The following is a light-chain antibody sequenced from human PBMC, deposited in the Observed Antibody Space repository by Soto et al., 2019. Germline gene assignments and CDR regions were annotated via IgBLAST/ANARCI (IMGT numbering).Light chain of an antibody. CDR3: SSFTSSRTPFV. V-gene: IGLV2-14*01. Sequence: QSALTQPASVSGSPGQSITISCTGTSSDVGGYDYVSWYQQHPGKAPKLMIYEVSNRPSGISNRFSGYKSANTASLTISGLQAEDEADYYCSSFTSSRTPFVFGTGTKVTV. CDR1: SSDVGGYDY. J-gene: IGLJ1*01. CDR2: EVS.